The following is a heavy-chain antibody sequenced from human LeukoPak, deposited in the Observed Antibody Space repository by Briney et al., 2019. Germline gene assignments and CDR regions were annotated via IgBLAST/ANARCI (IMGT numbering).Heavy chain of an antibody. J-gene: IGHJ4*02. CDR1: GFTFSSYG. CDR2: ISYDGSNK. CDR3: AKDVRYSSSWPEYYFDY. V-gene: IGHV3-30*18. Sequence: PGRPLRLSCAASGFTFSSYGMHWVRQAPGKGLEWVAVISYDGSNKYYADSVKGRFTISRDNSKNTLYLQMNSLRAEDTAVYYCAKDVRYSSSWPEYYFDYWGQGTLVTVSS. D-gene: IGHD6-13*01.